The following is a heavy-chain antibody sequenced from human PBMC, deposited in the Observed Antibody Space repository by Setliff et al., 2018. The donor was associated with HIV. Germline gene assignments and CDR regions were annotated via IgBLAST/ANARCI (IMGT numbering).Heavy chain of an antibody. CDR2: IYYDGSR. CDR3: ARRWGPLSSSSIYFDY. CDR1: GVSISGSLYY. V-gene: IGHV4-39*01. D-gene: IGHD6-6*01. J-gene: IGHJ4*02. Sequence: PSETLSLTCSVSGVSISGSLYYWGWIRQPPGKGLEWIGNIYYDGSRDDNPSLKRRFTLAVDTSKNQFSLKLNSVTAADTAVYYCARRWGPLSSSSIYFDYWGQGRLVTVSS.